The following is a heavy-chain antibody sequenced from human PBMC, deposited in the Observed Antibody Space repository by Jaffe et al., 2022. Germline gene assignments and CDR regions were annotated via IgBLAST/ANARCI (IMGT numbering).Heavy chain of an antibody. J-gene: IGHJ6*03. V-gene: IGHV3-30*02. CDR3: AKDGIARLKVGATHYYYYYMDV. CDR2: IRYDGSNK. D-gene: IGHD1-26*01. Sequence: QVQLVESGGGVVQPGGSLRLSCAASGFTFSSYGMHWVRQAPGKGLEWVAFIRYDGSNKYYADSVKGRFTISRDNSKNTLYLQMNSLRAEDTAVYYCAKDGIARLKVGATHYYYYYMDVWGKGTTVTVSS. CDR1: GFTFSSYG.